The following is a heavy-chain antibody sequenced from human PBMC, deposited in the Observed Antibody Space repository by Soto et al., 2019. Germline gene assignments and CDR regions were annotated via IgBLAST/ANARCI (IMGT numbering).Heavy chain of an antibody. V-gene: IGHV4-34*01. Sequence: SETLSLTCAVYGGSFSGYYRNWIRQSPGKGLEWIGNFYYFWSTYYNPSLKSRVTISVDTSNNQLSLRLRSVTAADTAVYYCATSTMTSNWFDPWGQGTLVTVSS. CDR2: FYYFWST. D-gene: IGHD3-3*01. CDR3: ATSTMTSNWFDP. CDR1: GGSFSGYY. J-gene: IGHJ5*02.